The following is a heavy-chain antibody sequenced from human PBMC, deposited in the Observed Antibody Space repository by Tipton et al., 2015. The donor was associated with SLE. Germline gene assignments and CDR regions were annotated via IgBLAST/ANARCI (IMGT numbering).Heavy chain of an antibody. CDR1: GYTFTGYY. CDR3: ARDHRGYDSSGYEDY. V-gene: IGHV1-2*06. J-gene: IGHJ4*02. D-gene: IGHD3-22*01. Sequence: QSGAEVKKPGASVKVSCKASGYTFTGYYMHWVRQAPGQGLEWMGRINPNSGGTNYAQKFQGRVTMARDTSISTAYLELSSLRSDDTAVYYCARDHRGYDSSGYEDYWGQGTLVTVSS. CDR2: INPNSGGT.